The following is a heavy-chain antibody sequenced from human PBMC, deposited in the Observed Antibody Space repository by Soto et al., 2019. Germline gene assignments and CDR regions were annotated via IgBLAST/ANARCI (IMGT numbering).Heavy chain of an antibody. V-gene: IGHV3-23*01. J-gene: IGHJ3*01. CDR1: GFNFGNHY. CDR2: ITHRDGKT. Sequence: GESLKISCAATGFNFGNHYMAWIRQAPGKGLDWIATITHRDGKTHYGDTVKGRFTISRDNSKNTLYLQMNSLRDEDTAIYFCAKTLWEAGWGESFDVWGLGAMVTVSS. CDR3: AKTLWEAGWGESFDV. D-gene: IGHD1-26*01.